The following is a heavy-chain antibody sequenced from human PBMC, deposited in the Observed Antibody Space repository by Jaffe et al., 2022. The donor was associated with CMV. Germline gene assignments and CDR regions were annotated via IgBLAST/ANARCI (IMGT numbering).Heavy chain of an antibody. CDR3: AKLVMYYYDSSGYRNPFDY. CDR2: ISYDGSNK. J-gene: IGHJ4*02. D-gene: IGHD3-22*01. V-gene: IGHV3-30*18. Sequence: QVQLVESGGGVVQPGRSLRLSCAASGFTFSSYGMHWVRQAPGKGLEWVAVISYDGSNKYYADSVKGRFTISRDNSKNTLYLQMNSLRAEDTAVYYCAKLVMYYYDSSGYRNPFDYWGQGTLVTVSS. CDR1: GFTFSSYG.